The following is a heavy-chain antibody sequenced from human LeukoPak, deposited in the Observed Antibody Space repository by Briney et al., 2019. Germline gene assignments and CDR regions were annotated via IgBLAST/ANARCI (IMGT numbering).Heavy chain of an antibody. CDR1: GGSISSYY. J-gene: IGHJ4*02. CDR2: IYYSGST. V-gene: IGHV4-59*01. Sequence: SETLSLTCTVSGGSISSYYWSWIRQPPGKGLEWIGYIYYSGSTNYNPSLKSRATISVDTSKNQFFLKLSSVTAADTAVYYCARAYYFDYWGQGTLVTVSS. CDR3: ARAYYFDY.